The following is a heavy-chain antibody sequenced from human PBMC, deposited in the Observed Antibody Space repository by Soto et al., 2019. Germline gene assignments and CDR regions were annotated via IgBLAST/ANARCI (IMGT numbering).Heavy chain of an antibody. CDR2: VNPSGGST. J-gene: IGHJ4*02. D-gene: IGHD3-22*01. V-gene: IGHV1-46*01. CDR3: AREGYYDSSGSFDY. Sequence: GASVKVSCKASGYNFMPYGVNWVRQAPGQGLEWMGIVNPSGGSTSYAQKFQGRVTMTRDTSTSTVYMELSSLRSEDTAVYYCAREGYYDSSGSFDYWGQGTLVTVSS. CDR1: GYNFMPYG.